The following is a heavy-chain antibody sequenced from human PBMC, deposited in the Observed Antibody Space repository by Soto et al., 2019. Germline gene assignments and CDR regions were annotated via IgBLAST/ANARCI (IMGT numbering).Heavy chain of an antibody. CDR2: IFSSGST. CDR1: GGSITDYS. CDR3: ARDQGVVVTADNWFDP. D-gene: IGHD2-21*02. J-gene: IGHJ5*02. Sequence: SETLSLTCTVSGGSITDYSWVWIRQPAGKGLEWIGRIFSSGSTNYNPSLKGRITMSLDTSKNQFSLKLNSATATDTAVYFCARDQGVVVTADNWFDPWGQGILATVSS. V-gene: IGHV4-4*07.